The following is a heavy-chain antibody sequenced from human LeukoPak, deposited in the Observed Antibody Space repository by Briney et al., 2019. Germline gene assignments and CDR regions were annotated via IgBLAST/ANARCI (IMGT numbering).Heavy chain of an antibody. CDR1: GFTFSSYE. CDR3: AKNYGDYVSIGYFDY. V-gene: IGHV3-48*03. D-gene: IGHD4-17*01. CDR2: ISSSGSTI. Sequence: GGSLRLSCAASGFTFSSYEMNWVRQAPGKGLEWVSYISSSGSTIYYADSVKGRFTISRDNAKNSLYLQMNSLRAEDTAVYYCAKNYGDYVSIGYFDYWGQGTLVTVSS. J-gene: IGHJ4*02.